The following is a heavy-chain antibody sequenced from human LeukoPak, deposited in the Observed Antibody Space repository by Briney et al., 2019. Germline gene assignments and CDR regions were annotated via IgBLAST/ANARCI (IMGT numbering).Heavy chain of an antibody. CDR2: INPNSGGT. V-gene: IGHV1-2*02. CDR3: AFRTVVRGVERFYYYYGMDV. D-gene: IGHD3-10*01. Sequence: VASVKVSCKASGYTFTGYYMHWVRQAPGQGLEWMGWINPNSGGTNYAQKFQGRVTMTRDTSISTAYMELSRLRSDDTAVYYCAFRTVVRGVERFYYYYGMDVWGQGTTVTVSS. J-gene: IGHJ6*02. CDR1: GYTFTGYY.